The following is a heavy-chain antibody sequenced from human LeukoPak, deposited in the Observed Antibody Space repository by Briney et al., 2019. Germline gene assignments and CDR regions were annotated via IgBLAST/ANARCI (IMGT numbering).Heavy chain of an antibody. D-gene: IGHD5-12*01. J-gene: IGHJ4*02. V-gene: IGHV1-18*04. Sequence: ASVKVSCKASGYTFTTYGITWVRQAPGQGLEWMGWISAYNGNTNYAQKLQGRVTMTTDTSTSTAYMELRSLRSDDTAVYYCARDQSPGDIVPTTFGYWGQGTLVTVSS. CDR1: GYTFTTYG. CDR3: ARDQSPGDIVPTTFGY. CDR2: ISAYNGNT.